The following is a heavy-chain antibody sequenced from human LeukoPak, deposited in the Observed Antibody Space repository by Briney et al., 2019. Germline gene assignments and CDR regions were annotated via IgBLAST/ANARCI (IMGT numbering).Heavy chain of an antibody. CDR3: ASSSYDFWSGYLSQFDY. Sequence: PGGPLRLSCAASGFTFSSYSMNWVRQAPGKGLEWVSYISSSSSTIYYADSVKGRFTISRDNAKNSLYLQMNSLRAEDTAVYYCASSSYDFWSGYLSQFDYWGQGTLVTVSS. J-gene: IGHJ4*02. CDR2: ISSSSSTI. D-gene: IGHD3-3*01. CDR1: GFTFSSYS. V-gene: IGHV3-48*01.